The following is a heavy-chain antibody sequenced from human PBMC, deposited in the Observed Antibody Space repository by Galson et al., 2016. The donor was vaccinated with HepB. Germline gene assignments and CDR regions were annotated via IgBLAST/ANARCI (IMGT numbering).Heavy chain of an antibody. CDR2: ISGSGDSA. Sequence: SLRLSCAASGFSFSIYAMTWVRQAPGKGLEWVSAISGSGDSAYYADSVTGRFTISRDNAKNSVYLQMHSLRDEDTAVYYCARELVRSSFDLWGQGTMVTVSS. CDR3: ARELVRSSFDL. J-gene: IGHJ3*01. V-gene: IGHV3-23*01. CDR1: GFSFSIYA. D-gene: IGHD1-26*01.